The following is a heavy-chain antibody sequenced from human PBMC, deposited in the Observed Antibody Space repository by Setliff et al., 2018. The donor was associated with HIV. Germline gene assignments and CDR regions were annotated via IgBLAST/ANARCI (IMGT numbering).Heavy chain of an antibody. J-gene: IGHJ6*02. CDR1: GYSFVDFW. D-gene: IGHD4-4*01. CDR2: IDPSDSYV. V-gene: IGHV5-10-1*01. Sequence: PGESLKISCHLSGYSFVDFWIGWVRQMPGKGLEWMGRIDPSDSYVDYSPSFQGHVTISADKSISTAYLQWSSLKASDTAMYYCARLKAPTPYYYYGMDVWGQGTTVTVSS. CDR3: ARLKAPTPYYYYGMDV.